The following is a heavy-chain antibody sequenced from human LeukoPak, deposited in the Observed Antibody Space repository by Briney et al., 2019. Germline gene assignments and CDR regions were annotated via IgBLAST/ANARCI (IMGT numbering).Heavy chain of an antibody. Sequence: GGSLRLSCAAAGFTFSSYAMSWVRQAPGKGLEWVSAISGSASSTYYADSVKGRFTISRDNSKNTLYLQINSLRADDTAVYYCAKEAVRDMAYDYWGQGTLVIVSS. CDR3: AKEAVRDMAYDY. D-gene: IGHD2-15*01. CDR1: GFTFSSYA. V-gene: IGHV3-23*01. J-gene: IGHJ4*02. CDR2: ISGSASST.